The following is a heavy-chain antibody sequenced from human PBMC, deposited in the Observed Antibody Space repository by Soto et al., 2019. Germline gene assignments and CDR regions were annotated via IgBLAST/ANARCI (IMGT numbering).Heavy chain of an antibody. J-gene: IGHJ6*02. CDR3: ARDWRDIVLVPAASYYYYGMDV. CDR2: ISAYNGNT. Sequence: GASVKVSCKSPGYTFTSYGISWVRQAPGQGLEWMGWISAYNGNTNYAQKLQGRVTMTTDTSTSTAYMELRSLRSDDTAVYYCARDWRDIVLVPAASYYYYGMDVWGQGTTVTVSS. CDR1: GYTFTSYG. V-gene: IGHV1-18*01. D-gene: IGHD2-2*01.